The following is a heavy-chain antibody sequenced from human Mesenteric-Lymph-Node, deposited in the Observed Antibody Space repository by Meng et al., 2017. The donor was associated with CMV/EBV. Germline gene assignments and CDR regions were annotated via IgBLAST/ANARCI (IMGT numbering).Heavy chain of an antibody. CDR3: ARAHPDDRRLYCSGGSCTNHFDY. CDR2: INQSGST. Sequence: SETLSLTCAVYGGSFSGNYWSWIRQPPGQGLEWIGEINQSGSTNYNPSLKSRVTISVDTSKTQSSLKLSSVTAADTAVYYCARAHPDDRRLYCSGGSCTNHFDYWGQGTLVTVSS. J-gene: IGHJ4*02. CDR1: GGSFSGNY. V-gene: IGHV4-34*01. D-gene: IGHD2-15*01.